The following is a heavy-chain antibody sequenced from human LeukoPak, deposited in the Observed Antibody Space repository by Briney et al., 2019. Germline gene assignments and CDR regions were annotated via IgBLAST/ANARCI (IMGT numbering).Heavy chain of an antibody. CDR2: IYYGWST. D-gene: IGHD6-6*01. Sequence: SETLSLTCTVSGGSVSSGSYYWSWIRQPPGKGLEWIGYIYYGWSTNYNPSLKSRVTISVDTSKNQFSLKLSSVTAADTAVYYCARESRIAARNFDYWGQGTLVTVSS. CDR3: ARESRIAARNFDY. V-gene: IGHV4-61*01. CDR1: GGSVSSGSYY. J-gene: IGHJ4*02.